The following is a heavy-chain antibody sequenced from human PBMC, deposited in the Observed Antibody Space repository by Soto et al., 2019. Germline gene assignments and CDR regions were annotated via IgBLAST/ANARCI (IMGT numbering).Heavy chain of an antibody. J-gene: IGHJ4*02. Sequence: QVQLVQSGAEVKKPGASVKVSCKASGYTFTSYGISWVRQAPGQGLEWMGWISAYNGNTIYAQKVQGRVTMTTATSTSTAYMELRRLTSDDTAVYYCSSEYYYGSGPRYRGQGSLVTVSS. CDR3: SSEYYYGSGPRY. CDR2: ISAYNGNT. CDR1: GYTFTSYG. D-gene: IGHD3-10*01. V-gene: IGHV1-18*01.